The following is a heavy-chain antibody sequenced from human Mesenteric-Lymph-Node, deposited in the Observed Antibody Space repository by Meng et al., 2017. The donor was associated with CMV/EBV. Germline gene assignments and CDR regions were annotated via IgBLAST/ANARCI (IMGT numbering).Heavy chain of an antibody. CDR2: ISYDGSNK. Sequence: GESLKISCAASGFTFSSYAMHWVRQAPGKGLEWVAVISYDGSNKYYADSVKGRFTISRDNSKNTLYLQMNSLRAEDTAVYYCARDRKKLLYYYYYYGMDVWGQRTTVTVSS. CDR1: GFTFSSYA. J-gene: IGHJ6*02. CDR3: ARDRKKLLYYYYYYGMDV. V-gene: IGHV3-30-3*01. D-gene: IGHD2-15*01.